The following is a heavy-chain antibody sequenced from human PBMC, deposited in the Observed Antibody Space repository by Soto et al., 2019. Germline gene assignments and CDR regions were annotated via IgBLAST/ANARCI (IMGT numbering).Heavy chain of an antibody. D-gene: IGHD3-3*01. V-gene: IGHV3-48*02. CDR2: ISSSSSTI. J-gene: IGHJ6*02. CDR3: ARESSGKRYYYYGMDV. Sequence: GGSLRLSCAASGFTFSSYSMNWGRQAPGKGLEWVSYISSSSSTIYYADSVKGRFTISRDNAKNSLYLQMNSLRDEDTAVYYCARESSGKRYYYYGMDVWGQGTTVTVSS. CDR1: GFTFSSYS.